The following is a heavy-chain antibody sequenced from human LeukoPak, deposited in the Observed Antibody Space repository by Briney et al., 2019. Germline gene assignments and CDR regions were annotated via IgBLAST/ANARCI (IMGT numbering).Heavy chain of an antibody. D-gene: IGHD1-26*01. CDR3: AKASSGNVDLDY. Sequence: PGGSLRLSCVAPGFTFSSNGMHWVRQVPGKGLEWVAFIRYDGSNKYYGDSVKGRFTISRDNSKNTLYLQMNSLKVEDTAVYYCAKASSGNVDLDYWGQGTLVTVSS. J-gene: IGHJ4*02. CDR1: GFTFSSNG. CDR2: IRYDGSNK. V-gene: IGHV3-30*02.